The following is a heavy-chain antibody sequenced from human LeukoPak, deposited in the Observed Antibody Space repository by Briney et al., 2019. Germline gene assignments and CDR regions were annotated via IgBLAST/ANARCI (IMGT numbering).Heavy chain of an antibody. CDR3: ARMNSIVVVPAAIHGPWFDP. Sequence: SETLSLTCTVSGSSISSYYWSWIRQPAGKGLEWIGRIYTSGSTNYNPSLKSRVTMSVDTSKNQFSLKLSSVTAADTAVYYCARMNSIVVVPAAIHGPWFDPWGQGTLVTVSS. V-gene: IGHV4-4*07. J-gene: IGHJ5*02. CDR1: GSSISSYY. D-gene: IGHD2-2*01. CDR2: IYTSGST.